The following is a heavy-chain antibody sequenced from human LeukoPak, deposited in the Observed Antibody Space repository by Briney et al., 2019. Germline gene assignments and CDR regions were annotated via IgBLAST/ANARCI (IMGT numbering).Heavy chain of an antibody. CDR3: ARAPAWGSGSFPWFDP. V-gene: IGHV4-39*07. CDR1: GRPISSSSYY. J-gene: IGHJ5*02. CDR2: IYYSGST. Sequence: SEPLSLTCTVSGRPISSSSYYWGWIRQPPGKGLEWNGRIYYSGSTCYNPSLKSRVTISVDTSKNQFSLNLSSATAADTAVYYCARAPAWGSGSFPWFDPWGQGTLVTVSS. D-gene: IGHD3-10*01.